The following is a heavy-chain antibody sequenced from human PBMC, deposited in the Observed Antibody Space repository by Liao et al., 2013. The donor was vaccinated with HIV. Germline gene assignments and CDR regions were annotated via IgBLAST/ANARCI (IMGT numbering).Heavy chain of an antibody. J-gene: IGHJ4*02. V-gene: IGHV4-39*07. D-gene: IGHD3-16*02. CDR2: IYYSGNT. CDR3: ARALITFGGVVAPGHGLFDY. CDR1: GGSISVGSYY. Sequence: QVQLQESGPGLVKPSETLSLTCTVSGGSISVGSYYWGWIRQPPGKGLEWLGSIYYSGNTYYNPSLKSRVTISVDTSKNQFSLKLSSVTAADTAVYYCARALITFGGVVAPGHGLFDYWGQGTLVTVSS.